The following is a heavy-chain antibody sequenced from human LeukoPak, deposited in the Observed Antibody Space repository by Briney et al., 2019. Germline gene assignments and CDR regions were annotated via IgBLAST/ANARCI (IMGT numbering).Heavy chain of an antibody. CDR1: GYTFTSYY. CDR2: INPSGGST. J-gene: IGHJ4*02. D-gene: IGHD6-19*01. Sequence: ASVKVSCKASGYTFTSYYMHWVRQAPGQGLEWMGIINPSGGSTSYAQKFQGRVTMTRDMSTSTVYMELSSLRSEDTAVYYCARSAGWHTEPDYWAQGTLVTVSS. CDR3: ARSAGWHTEPDY. V-gene: IGHV1-46*01.